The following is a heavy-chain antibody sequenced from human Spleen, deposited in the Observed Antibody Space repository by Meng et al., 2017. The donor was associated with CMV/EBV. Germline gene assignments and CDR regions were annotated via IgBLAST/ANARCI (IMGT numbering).Heavy chain of an antibody. J-gene: IGHJ6*02. CDR1: GYIFTKYG. Sequence: SVKVSCKASGYIFTKYGVNWMRQAPGQGPEWMGVIIPVLADTNYAQKFQDRVTITADKSTSTAYMELRSLRSEDTAVYYCARAWRVTAAMDVWGQGTTVTVSS. D-gene: IGHD4-11*01. V-gene: IGHV1-69*10. CDR2: IIPVLADT. CDR3: ARAWRVTAAMDV.